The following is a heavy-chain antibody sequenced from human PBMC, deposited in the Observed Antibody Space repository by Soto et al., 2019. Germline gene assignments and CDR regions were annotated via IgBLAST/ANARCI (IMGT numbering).Heavy chain of an antibody. CDR3: ARDLTDYGDYSPDY. V-gene: IGHV3-21*01. CDR2: ISSSSSYI. Sequence: EVQLVESGGGLVKPGGSLRLSCAASGFTFSSYSMNWVRQAPGKGLEWVSSISSSSSYIYYADSVKGRFTISRDNAKNSLYLQMNSLRAEDTAVYYCARDLTDYGDYSPDYWGQGTLVTVSS. J-gene: IGHJ4*02. CDR1: GFTFSSYS. D-gene: IGHD4-17*01.